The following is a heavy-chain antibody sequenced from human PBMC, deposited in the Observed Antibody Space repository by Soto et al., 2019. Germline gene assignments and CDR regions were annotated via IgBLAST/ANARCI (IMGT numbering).Heavy chain of an antibody. Sequence: HPGGSLGLSCAASRFTFSIYGMTWVRQAPGKGLEWVSGISSGGGGTTYYADSVKGRFTISRDNSKNTLYLQLNSLRAEDTAVYYCAKGALSVLIEYWGQGSLVTVSS. CDR1: RFTFSIYG. V-gene: IGHV3-23*01. CDR2: ISSGGGGTT. CDR3: AKGALSVLIEY. D-gene: IGHD3-10*02. J-gene: IGHJ4*02.